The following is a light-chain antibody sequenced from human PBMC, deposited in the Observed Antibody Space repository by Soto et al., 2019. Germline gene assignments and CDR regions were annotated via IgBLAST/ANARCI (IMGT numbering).Light chain of an antibody. CDR1: QSLLHSNGYNY. V-gene: IGKV2-28*01. CDR3: MQSLQTPWT. Sequence: DIVMTQSPLSLPVTPGEPASISCRSSQSLLHSNGYNYLDWYLQKPGQSPQLLIYLGSNRAPGVPDRFSGSGSGTDFALEISRVEAEDVGVYYCMQSLQTPWTFGQGTKVEIK. J-gene: IGKJ1*01. CDR2: LGS.